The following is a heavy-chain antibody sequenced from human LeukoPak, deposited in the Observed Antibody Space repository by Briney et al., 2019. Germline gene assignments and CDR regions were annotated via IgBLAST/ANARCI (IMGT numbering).Heavy chain of an antibody. CDR1: GFTFSSYE. D-gene: IGHD2-15*01. J-gene: IGHJ5*02. CDR2: ISSSDSTI. Sequence: GGSLRLSCAASGFTFSSYEMNWVRQAPGKGLEWVSYISSSDSTIYYADSVKGRFTISRDNAKNSLYLQMNSLRAEDTAVYYCARGGYCSGGSCRWFDPWGQGTLVTVSS. V-gene: IGHV3-48*03. CDR3: ARGGYCSGGSCRWFDP.